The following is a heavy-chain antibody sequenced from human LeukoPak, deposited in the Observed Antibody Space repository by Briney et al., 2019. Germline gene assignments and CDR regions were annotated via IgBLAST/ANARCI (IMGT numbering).Heavy chain of an antibody. V-gene: IGHV3-74*01. CDR3: AMIKEG. CDR1: GFTFSNSW. D-gene: IGHD3-22*01. J-gene: IGHJ4*02. CDR2: INSDGRTT. Sequence: PGGSLRLSCAASGFTFSNSWMHWVRQAPGKGLAWVSRINSDGRTTTYADSVKGRFTISRDNAKNTLYLQMNSLRAEDTAVYYCAMIKEGWGQGTLVTVSS.